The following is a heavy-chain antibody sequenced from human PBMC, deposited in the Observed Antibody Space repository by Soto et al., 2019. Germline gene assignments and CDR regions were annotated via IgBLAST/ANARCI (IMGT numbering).Heavy chain of an antibody. D-gene: IGHD3-3*01. Sequence: LSLSCAASGFTFSSYAMHWVRQAPGKGLEWVAVISYDGSNKYYADSVKGRFTISRDNSKNTLYLQMNSLRAEDTAVYYCASTYDFWSGYGLDYWGQGTLVTVSS. V-gene: IGHV3-30-3*01. CDR1: GFTFSSYA. J-gene: IGHJ4*02. CDR2: ISYDGSNK. CDR3: ASTYDFWSGYGLDY.